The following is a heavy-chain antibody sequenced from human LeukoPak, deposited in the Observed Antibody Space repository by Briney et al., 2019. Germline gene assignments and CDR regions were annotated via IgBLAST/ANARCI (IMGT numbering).Heavy chain of an antibody. D-gene: IGHD3-10*01. J-gene: IGHJ4*02. CDR3: ARYRPQNYIWFS. Sequence: SGTLSLTCTVSGYSISSGFYWAWIRQPPGKGLEWIGSIYHSGSTYYNPSLKSRVTISVDTSKNQFSLKLSSVTAADTAVYYCARYRPQNYIWFSWGQGTLVTVSS. CDR1: GYSISSGFY. CDR2: IYHSGST. V-gene: IGHV4-38-2*02.